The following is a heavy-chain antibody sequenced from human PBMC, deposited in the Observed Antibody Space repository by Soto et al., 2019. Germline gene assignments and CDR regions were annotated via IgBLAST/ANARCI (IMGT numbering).Heavy chain of an antibody. D-gene: IGHD2-2*02. J-gene: IGHJ6*02. V-gene: IGHV1-69*06. CDR1: GGTFSSYA. Sequence: QVQLVQSGAEVKQPGSSVKVSCKASGGTFSSYAISWVRQAPGQGLEWMGGIIPIFGTANYAQKFQGRVTITADKSTSTAYMELSSLRSEDTAVYYCARAYCSSTSCYKWRYYYYGMDVWGQGTTVTVSS. CDR2: IIPIFGTA. CDR3: ARAYCSSTSCYKWRYYYYGMDV.